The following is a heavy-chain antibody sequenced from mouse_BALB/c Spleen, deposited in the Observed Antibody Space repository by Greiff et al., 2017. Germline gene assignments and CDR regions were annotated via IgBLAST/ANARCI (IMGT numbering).Heavy chain of an antibody. Sequence: DVKLVESGGGLVKPGGSLKLSCAASGFAFSSYDMSWVRQTPEKRLEWVAYISSGGGSTYYPDTVTGRFTISRDNAKNTLYLQMSSLKSEDTAMYYGARHRGGHYGNYVRAMDYWGQGTSVTVSA. J-gene: IGHJ4*01. D-gene: IGHD2-1*01. CDR2: ISSGGGST. V-gene: IGHV5-12-1*01. CDR3: ARHRGGHYGNYVRAMDY. CDR1: GFAFSSYD.